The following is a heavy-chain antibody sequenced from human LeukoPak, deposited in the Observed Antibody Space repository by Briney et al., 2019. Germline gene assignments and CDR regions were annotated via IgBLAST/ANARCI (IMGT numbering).Heavy chain of an antibody. V-gene: IGHV4-39*01. CDR1: GGSISSSSYY. CDR2: IYYSGST. D-gene: IGHD4-17*01. Sequence: SETLSLTCTVSGGSISSSSYYWGWIRQPPGKGLEWIGSIYYSGSTYYNPSLKSRVTISVDTSKNQFSLKLSSVTAADTAVYYCARHDDYGDLGLGYWGQGTLVTVSS. J-gene: IGHJ4*02. CDR3: ARHDDYGDLGLGY.